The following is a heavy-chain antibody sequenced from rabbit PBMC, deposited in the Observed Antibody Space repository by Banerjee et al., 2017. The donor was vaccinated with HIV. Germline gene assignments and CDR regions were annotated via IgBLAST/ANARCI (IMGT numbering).Heavy chain of an antibody. CDR1: GFSFSSSDY. CDR3: ARDTSSSFSSYGMDL. Sequence: QSLEESGGDLVKPGTSLTLTCTASGFSFSSSDYMCWVRQAPGKGLEWISCIAGSSSGFTYFATWARGRFTISKTSSTTVTLQVTRLTAADTATYFCARDTSSSFSSYGMDLWVPGTLVTVS. J-gene: IGHJ6*01. V-gene: IGHV1S40*01. D-gene: IGHD1-1*01. CDR2: IAGSSSGFT.